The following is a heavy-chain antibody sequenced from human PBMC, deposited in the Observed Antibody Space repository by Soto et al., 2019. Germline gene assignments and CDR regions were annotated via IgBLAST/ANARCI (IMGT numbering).Heavy chain of an antibody. J-gene: IGHJ6*02. CDR1: GFTFDDYT. V-gene: IGHV3-43*01. CDR3: AKDIGRGDFLGYYGMDV. D-gene: IGHD3-3*01. CDR2: ISWDGGST. Sequence: GGSLRLSCAASGFTFDDYTMHWVRQAPGKGLEWVSLISWDGGSTYYADSVKGRFTISRDNSKNSLYLQMNSLRTEDTALYYCAKDIGRGDFLGYYGMDVWGQGTTVTVSS.